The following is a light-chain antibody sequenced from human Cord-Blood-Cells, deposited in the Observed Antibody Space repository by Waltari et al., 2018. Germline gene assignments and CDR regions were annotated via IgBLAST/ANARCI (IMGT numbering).Light chain of an antibody. CDR2: EVS. CDR1: SSDVGGYNL. Sequence: QSALTQPASVSGSPGQSFTISCTGTSSDVGGYNLFSWYQQHPGKAPKLMIYEVSKRPSGVSNRFSGSKSGNTASLTISGLQAEDEADYYCCSYAGSSTFVFGTGTKVTVL. J-gene: IGLJ1*01. V-gene: IGLV2-23*02. CDR3: CSYAGSSTFV.